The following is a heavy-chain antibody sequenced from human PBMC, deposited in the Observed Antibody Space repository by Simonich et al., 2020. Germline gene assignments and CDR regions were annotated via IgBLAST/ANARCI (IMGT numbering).Heavy chain of an antibody. J-gene: IGHJ4*02. CDR1: GYSFTSYW. CDR3: VRPDSGYDYFDY. CDR2: TVPGASDT. V-gene: IGHV5-51*07. Sequence: EVQLVQSGAEVKKPGESLKISCKGSGYSFTSYWIGWVRQMPGKGLEWRGMVRQRPVKGLGVMGITVPGASDTRYSPSFQGQGTISADKSISTAYLQWSSLKASDTAMYYCVRPDSGYDYFDYWGQGTLVTVSS. D-gene: IGHD5-12*01.